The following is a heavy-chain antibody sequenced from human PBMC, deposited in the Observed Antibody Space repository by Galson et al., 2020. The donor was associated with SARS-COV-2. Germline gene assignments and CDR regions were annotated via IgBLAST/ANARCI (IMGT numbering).Heavy chain of an antibody. CDR3: ARHGASSGSYEGIDY. J-gene: IGHJ4*02. V-gene: IGHV5-51*01. D-gene: IGHD6-19*01. Sequence: GESLKISCRTSGYSFTNYWIGWVRQMPGKGLEWMGIIYPDDSYTIYSPSFQGQVTISADKSISTAFLQWSSLKASDTAIYYCARHGASSGSYEGIDYWGQGTLVTVSS. CDR2: IYPDDSYT. CDR1: GYSFTNYW.